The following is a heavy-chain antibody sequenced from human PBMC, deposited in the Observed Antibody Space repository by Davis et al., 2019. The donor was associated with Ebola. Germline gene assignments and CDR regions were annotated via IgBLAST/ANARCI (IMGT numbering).Heavy chain of an antibody. CDR1: GDSISSRNW. CDR2: IYHGGNT. D-gene: IGHD2-15*01. CDR3: ARRAGLQYYYAMDV. V-gene: IGHV4-4*02. Sequence: SETLSLTCAVSGDSISSRNWWSLVRQLPGKGLEWIGDIYHGGNTNYNPSLKSRAIISVDRSKNQFSLKLNSVTAADSAVYYCARRAGLQYYYAMDVWGKGTTVTVSS. J-gene: IGHJ6*04.